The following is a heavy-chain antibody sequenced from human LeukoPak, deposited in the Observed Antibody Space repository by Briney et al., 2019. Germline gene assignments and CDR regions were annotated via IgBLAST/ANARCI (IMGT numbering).Heavy chain of an antibody. CDR1: GYTFTGYY. V-gene: IGHV1-2*02. J-gene: IGHJ6*02. CDR3: ARGEQQLVPDYYYYGMDV. D-gene: IGHD6-13*01. Sequence: ASVKVSCKASGYTFTGYYMHWVRQAPGQGLEGMGWINPNSGGTNYAQKFQGRVTMTRDTSISTAYMELSRLRSDDTAVYYCARGEQQLVPDYYYYGMDVWGQGTTVTVSS. CDR2: INPNSGGT.